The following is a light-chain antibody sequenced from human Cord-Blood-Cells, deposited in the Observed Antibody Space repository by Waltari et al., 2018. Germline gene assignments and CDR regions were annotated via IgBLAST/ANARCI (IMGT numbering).Light chain of an antibody. CDR2: SNN. V-gene: IGLV1-44*01. J-gene: IGLJ2*01. CDR3: AAWDDSLKEV. CDR1: SSNIGSNT. Sequence: QSVLTQPPSASGTPGQRVTISCSGSSSNIGSNTVNWYQQLPGTAPKLLIYSNNQPPSGVPGRFAGSKTGTSASLAISGLQSEDEADYYCAAWDDSLKEVFGGGTKLTVL.